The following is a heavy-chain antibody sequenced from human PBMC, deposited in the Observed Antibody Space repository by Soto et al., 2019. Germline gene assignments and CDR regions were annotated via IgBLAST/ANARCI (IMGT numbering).Heavy chain of an antibody. D-gene: IGHD1-7*01. V-gene: IGHV1-69*13. CDR1: GGTFSSYA. CDR3: ARDPRSITGTTGDYYYGMDV. CDR2: IIPIFGTA. J-gene: IGHJ6*02. Sequence: GASLKVSCKASGGTFSSYAISWVRQAPGQGLEWMGGIIPIFGTANYAQKFQGRVTITADESTSTAYMELSSLRSEDTAVYYCARDPRSITGTTGDYYYGMDVWGQGXTVTVYS.